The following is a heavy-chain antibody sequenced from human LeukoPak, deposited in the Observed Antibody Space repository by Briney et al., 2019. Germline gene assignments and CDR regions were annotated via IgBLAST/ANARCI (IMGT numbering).Heavy chain of an antibody. CDR3: IRDFRSADL. V-gene: IGHV3-74*01. J-gene: IGHJ5*02. CDR1: GXTFSNYW. Sequence: GSLRLSXVASGXTFSNYWLRWVRQAPGKGLVWVSRINIDESTANYADSVKGRFTISRDNAKNTLYLEMNSLSVEDTATYYCIRDFRSADLWGQGTLVTVTS. CDR2: INIDESTA.